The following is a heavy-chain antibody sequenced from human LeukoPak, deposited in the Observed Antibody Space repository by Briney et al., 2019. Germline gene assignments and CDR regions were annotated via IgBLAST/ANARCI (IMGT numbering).Heavy chain of an antibody. J-gene: IGHJ4*02. CDR2: IYYSGTT. Sequence: PSETLSLTCSVSGGSLSSGDYFWTWIRQPPGTGLEYIGYIYYSGTTYYNPSLKSRITMSVDMSANQFSLRLTSVSAADTAVYYCTRAYWIGFHFDSWGQGILVSVSS. CDR3: TRAYWIGFHFDS. CDR1: GGSLSSGDYF. D-gene: IGHD3-3*01. V-gene: IGHV4-30-4*01.